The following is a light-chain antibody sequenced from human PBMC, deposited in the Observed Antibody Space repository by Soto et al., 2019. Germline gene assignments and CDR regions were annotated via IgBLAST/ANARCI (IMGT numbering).Light chain of an antibody. J-gene: IGLJ1*01. Sequence: SVLTQPHSVSGSPGQSVTIPCTGNSSDVGGYRYVSWYQQHPGKAPRLIIYDVTERPSGVPDRFSGSKSGNTASLTISGLQAEDEADYYCCSYTGSYSYVFGIGTKVTVL. CDR1: SSDVGGYRY. CDR2: DVT. CDR3: CSYTGSYSYV. V-gene: IGLV2-11*01.